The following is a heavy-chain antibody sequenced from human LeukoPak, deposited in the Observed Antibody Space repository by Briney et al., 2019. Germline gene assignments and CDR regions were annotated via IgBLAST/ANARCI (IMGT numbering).Heavy chain of an antibody. CDR2: IYHSGST. CDR1: GYSISSGYY. CDR3: ARPHYYGSGAVDY. J-gene: IGHJ4*02. D-gene: IGHD3-10*01. Sequence: PSETLSLTCAVSGYSISSGYYWGWIRQPPGKGLEWIGSIYHSGSTYYNPSLKSRVTISVDTSKNQFSLKLSSVTAADTAVYYCARPHYYGSGAVDYWGQGTLVTVSS. V-gene: IGHV4-38-2*01.